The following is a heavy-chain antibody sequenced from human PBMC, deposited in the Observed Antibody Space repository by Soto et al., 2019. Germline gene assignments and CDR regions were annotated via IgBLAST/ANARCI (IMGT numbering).Heavy chain of an antibody. Sequence: PSETLSLTCAVYGGSFSGYYWSWIRQPPGKGLEWIGEINHSGSTNYNPSLKSRVTISVDTSKNQFSLKLSSVTAADTAVYYCARGGLSYGQSSYYGMDVWGQGPTATASS. CDR3: ARGGLSYGQSSYYGMDV. CDR2: INHSGST. CDR1: GGSFSGYY. D-gene: IGHD3-10*01. V-gene: IGHV4-34*01. J-gene: IGHJ6*02.